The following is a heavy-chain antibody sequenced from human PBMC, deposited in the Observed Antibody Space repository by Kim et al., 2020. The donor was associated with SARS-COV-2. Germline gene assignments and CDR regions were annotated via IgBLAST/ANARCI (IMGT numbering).Heavy chain of an antibody. J-gene: IGHJ4*02. CDR1: GGSISSSSYY. CDR3: ARRVYYYGSGGFDY. V-gene: IGHV4-39*01. Sequence: SETLSLTCTVSGGSISSSSYYWGWIRQPPGEGLEWIGSIYYSGSTYYNPSLKSRVTISVDTSKNQFSLKLSSVTAADTAVYYCARRVYYYGSGGFDYWGQGTLVTVSS. CDR2: IYYSGST. D-gene: IGHD3-10*01.